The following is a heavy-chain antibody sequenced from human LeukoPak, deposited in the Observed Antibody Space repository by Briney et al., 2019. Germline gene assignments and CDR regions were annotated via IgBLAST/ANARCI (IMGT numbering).Heavy chain of an antibody. CDR1: GGTFSSYA. J-gene: IGHJ4*02. CDR3: ARFKDPQYYYDSSGYVDHDY. D-gene: IGHD3-22*01. Sequence: GASVKVSCKASGGTFSSYAISWVRQAPGQGLEWMGRIIPILGIANYAQKFQGRVTITADKSTSTAYMELSSLRSEDTAVYYCARFKDPQYYYDSSGYVDHDYWGQGTLVTVSS. V-gene: IGHV1-69*04. CDR2: IIPILGIA.